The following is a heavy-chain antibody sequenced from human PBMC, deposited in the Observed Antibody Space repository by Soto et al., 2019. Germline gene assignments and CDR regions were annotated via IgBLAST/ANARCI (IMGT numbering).Heavy chain of an antibody. CDR2: ISGSGGST. V-gene: IGHV3-23*01. CDR3: AKSHDSGSYLDTFGWFDP. D-gene: IGHD1-26*01. J-gene: IGHJ5*02. CDR1: GFTFSSYA. Sequence: SGGSLRLSCAASGFTFSSYAMSWVRQAPGKGLEWVSAISGSGGSTYYADSVKGRFTISRDNSKNTLYLQMNSLRAEDTAVYYCAKSHDSGSYLDTFGWFDPWGQGTLVTVSS.